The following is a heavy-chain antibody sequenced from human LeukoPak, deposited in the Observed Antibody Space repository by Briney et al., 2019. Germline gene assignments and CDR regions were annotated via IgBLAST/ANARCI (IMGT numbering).Heavy chain of an antibody. CDR3: AKDRTPYSRSGGYYLGAFDI. Sequence: GGSLRLSCVASGLTLSNYAMTWVRLAPGKGLEWVSSLSGSGGATWYAGSVKGRFTISRDNSKNTLYLRMNSLRAEDTAVYYCAKDRTPYSRSGGYYLGAFDIWGHGTLVTVSS. CDR1: GLTLSNYA. V-gene: IGHV3-23*01. CDR2: LSGSGGAT. J-gene: IGHJ3*02. D-gene: IGHD3-10*01.